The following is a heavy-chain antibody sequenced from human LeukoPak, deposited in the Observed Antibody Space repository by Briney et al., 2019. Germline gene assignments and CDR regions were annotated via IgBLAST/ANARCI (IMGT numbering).Heavy chain of an antibody. CDR3: ARRGGRGAFDI. D-gene: IGHD1-1*01. J-gene: IGHJ3*02. CDR2: IYHSGST. CDR1: GGSISSGGYY. Sequence: SQTLSLTCTVSGGSISSGGYYWSWIRQPPGKGLEWIGYIYHSGSTYYNPSLKSRVTISVDRSKNQFSLKLSSVTAADTAVYYCARRGGRGAFDIWGQGTMVTVSS. V-gene: IGHV4-30-2*01.